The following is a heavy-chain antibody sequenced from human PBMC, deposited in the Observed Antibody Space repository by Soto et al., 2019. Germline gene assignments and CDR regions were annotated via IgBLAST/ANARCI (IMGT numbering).Heavy chain of an antibody. J-gene: IGHJ4*02. V-gene: IGHV3-48*02. CDR2: ISISSSTI. CDR3: ARSNAPITH. D-gene: IGHD1-20*01. Sequence: EVQLVESGGGSVQPGESLRLSCAASGFTFSSYNMNWVRQAPGKGLEWISYISISSSTIYYADSVKGRFTISRDNAKNSLYLQMNSLRDEDTAVYYCARSNAPITHWGQGTLVTVSS. CDR1: GFTFSSYN.